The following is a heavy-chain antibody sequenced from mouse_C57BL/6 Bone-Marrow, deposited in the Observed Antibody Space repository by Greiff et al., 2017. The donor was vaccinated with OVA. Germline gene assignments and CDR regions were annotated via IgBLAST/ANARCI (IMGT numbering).Heavy chain of an antibody. V-gene: IGHV1-15*01. CDR3: TRLYYGSSYWYFDV. D-gene: IGHD1-1*01. J-gene: IGHJ1*03. CDR1: GYTFTDYE. CDR2: IDPETGGT. Sequence: QVQLQQSGAELVRPGASVTLSCKASGYTFTDYEMHWVKQTPVHGLAWIGAIDPETGGTAYNPKFKGKAILTADKSSSTAYMELRSLTSEDSAVYYCTRLYYGSSYWYFDVWGTGTTVTVSS.